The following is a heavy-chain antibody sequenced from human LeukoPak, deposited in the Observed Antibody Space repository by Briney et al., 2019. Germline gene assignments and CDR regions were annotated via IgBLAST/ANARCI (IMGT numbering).Heavy chain of an antibody. D-gene: IGHD5-24*01. CDR2: IKSKTDDRTT. CDR1: GFTFSNAS. Sequence: PGGSLRLSCAASGFTFSNASMTWVRQAPGKGLEWVGRIKSKTDDRTTEYAAPVKGRFTMSRGDSKKTLYLQMNILKPKGTAVYYCTTDRRSTRWDEATWGREPLAPV. CDR3: TTDRRSTRWDEAT. V-gene: IGHV3-15*01. J-gene: IGHJ5*02.